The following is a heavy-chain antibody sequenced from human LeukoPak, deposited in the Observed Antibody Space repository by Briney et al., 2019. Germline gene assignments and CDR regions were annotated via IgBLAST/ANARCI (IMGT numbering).Heavy chain of an antibody. J-gene: IGHJ4*02. CDR3: ARGRGRITIFGVVTNYYFDY. CDR1: GYSFSNYG. Sequence: ASVKVSCKASGYSFSNYGISWVRQAPGQGLEWMGWIRIYNGNTNYAQKVQDRVTMSTDTSTSTAYMELRSLRSDDTAVYYCARGRGRITIFGVVTNYYFDYWGQGTLVTVSS. CDR2: IRIYNGNT. V-gene: IGHV1-18*01. D-gene: IGHD3-3*01.